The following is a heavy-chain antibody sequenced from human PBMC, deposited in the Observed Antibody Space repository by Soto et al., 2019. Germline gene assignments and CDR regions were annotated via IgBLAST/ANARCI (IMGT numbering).Heavy chain of an antibody. V-gene: IGHV4-31*03. J-gene: IGHJ5*02. CDR2: ISSSGKT. CDR1: GDSIDNTVFF. CDR3: ARQLSGDYPNSNWFDP. D-gene: IGHD4-17*01. Sequence: QVHLQESGPGLVKPSQTLSLTCSVSGDSIDNTVFFWNWIRQHPEKGLEWIGYISSSGKTYYNPSLNCRFTMSLDTSRNQFSLNLTSVTAADTAVYLCARQLSGDYPNSNWFDPWGQGTLVTVSS.